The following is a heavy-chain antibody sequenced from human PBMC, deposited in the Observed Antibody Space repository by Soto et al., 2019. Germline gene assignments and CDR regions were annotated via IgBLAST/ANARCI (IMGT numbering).Heavy chain of an antibody. V-gene: IGHV4-39*01. D-gene: IGHD5-12*01. CDR1: GGSISSSSYY. CDR3: ARPGGYDYAFDI. Sequence: QLQLQESGPGLVKSSETLSLTCTVSGGSISSSSYYWGWIRQPPGKGLEWIGSVYYSGSTHYNPSLKRRVNISVDTSKTQFSLKLTSVTAADMAVYFCARPGGYDYAFDIWGQGTMVTVSS. J-gene: IGHJ3*02. CDR2: VYYSGST.